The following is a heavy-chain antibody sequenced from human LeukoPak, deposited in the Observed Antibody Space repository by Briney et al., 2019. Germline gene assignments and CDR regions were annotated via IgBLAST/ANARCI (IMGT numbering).Heavy chain of an antibody. CDR2: SSPMGDLI. V-gene: IGHV4-34*01. CDR3: ARVPDVTARPCDT. J-gene: IGHJ5*02. CDR1: GGSFSGSY. D-gene: IGHD2-21*02. Sequence: SETLSLTCAVYGGSFSGSYWTWIRQTPGRGHEWIGESSPMGDLIGYKPSVKGRATISVDSSKKQFSPRLTSVTGADTGIYYCARVPDVTARPCDTWAGGPVVTVSS.